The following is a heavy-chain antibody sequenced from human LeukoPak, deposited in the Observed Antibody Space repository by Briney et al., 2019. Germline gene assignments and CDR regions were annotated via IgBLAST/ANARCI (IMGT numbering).Heavy chain of an antibody. D-gene: IGHD6-13*01. V-gene: IGHV3-21*01. J-gene: IGHJ4*02. CDR3: ARDRAAAARQPVDY. CDR2: ISSTSTYI. CDR1: GFTFSSYS. Sequence: GGSLRLSCAASGFTFSSYSMNWVRQAPGKGLEWLSSISSTSTYIYYADSLKGRFTISRDNAKNSLYLQMNSLRAEDTAVYYCARDRAAAARQPVDYWGQGTLVTVSS.